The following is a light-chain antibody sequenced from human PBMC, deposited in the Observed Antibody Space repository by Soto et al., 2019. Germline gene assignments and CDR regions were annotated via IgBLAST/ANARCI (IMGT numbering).Light chain of an antibody. CDR1: RIIGNW. J-gene: IGKJ2*01. V-gene: IGKV1-5*03. CDR2: GGS. CDR3: QQYNTYS. Sequence: DIQMTQSPPTLSASVGDRVTISCRASRIIGNWLAWYQQKPGKAPKLLIYGGSTLESGVPSRFSGSGSGTEFTLTISGLQPDDFATYYCQQYNTYSFGQGTHVEIK.